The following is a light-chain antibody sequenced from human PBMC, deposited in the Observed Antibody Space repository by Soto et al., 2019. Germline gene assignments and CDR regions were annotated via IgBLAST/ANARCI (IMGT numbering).Light chain of an antibody. V-gene: IGKV1-39*01. CDR1: QNIKTY. Sequence: DIPMTQSPSSLSASVGDSVTITCRASQNIKTYLNWYQQKPGKAPNLLIYAASSLHSGVPSRFSGSGSGTDFTLTISSLQPEDFATYYCQQSFSSPPWTFGQGTKVEIK. CDR3: QQSFSSPPWT. J-gene: IGKJ1*01. CDR2: AAS.